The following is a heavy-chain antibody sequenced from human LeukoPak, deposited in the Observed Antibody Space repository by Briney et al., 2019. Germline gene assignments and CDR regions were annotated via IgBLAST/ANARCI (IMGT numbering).Heavy chain of an antibody. CDR1: GFTYSTYW. CDR2: IKHDGRGK. V-gene: IGHV3-7*04. J-gene: IGHJ4*02. CDR3: ARAGWFFDS. Sequence: GGSLRLFCTACGFTYSTYWMNWVRQARGKGVGGVANIKHDGRGKYYVDSVNPRFTISRENAGNSLSLRMNSLRADDTALYYCARAGWFFDSWGQGTLVTVSS. D-gene: IGHD6-19*01.